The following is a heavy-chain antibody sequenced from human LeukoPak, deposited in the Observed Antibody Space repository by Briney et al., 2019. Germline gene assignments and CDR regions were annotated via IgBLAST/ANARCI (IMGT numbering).Heavy chain of an antibody. Sequence: SETLSLTCTVSGGSISSHYWTWIRQAPGKGLEWIGYIYDSGNTNYNPSLKSRVTLAVDTSKNQFSLKLSSVTAADTAVYYCARDNYDVLTGETRAFDIWGQGTMVTVSS. D-gene: IGHD3-9*01. CDR3: ARDNYDVLTGETRAFDI. V-gene: IGHV4-59*11. CDR1: GGSISSHY. CDR2: IYDSGNT. J-gene: IGHJ3*02.